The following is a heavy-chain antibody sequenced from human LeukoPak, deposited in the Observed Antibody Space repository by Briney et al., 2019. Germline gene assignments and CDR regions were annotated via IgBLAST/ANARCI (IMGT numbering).Heavy chain of an antibody. CDR3: AKDAQITGYSSGWYAYYYGMDV. V-gene: IGHV3-30*18. Sequence: GGSLRLSCAASGFTFSSYGMHWVRQAPGKGLEWVAVISHDGSNKYYADSVKGRFTISRDNSKNTLYLQMNSLRAEDTAVYYCAKDAQITGYSSGWYAYYYGMDVWGQGTTVTVSS. D-gene: IGHD6-19*01. CDR1: GFTFSSYG. J-gene: IGHJ6*02. CDR2: ISHDGSNK.